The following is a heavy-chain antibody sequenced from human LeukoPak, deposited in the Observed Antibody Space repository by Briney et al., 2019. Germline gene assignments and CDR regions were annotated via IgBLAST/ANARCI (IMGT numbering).Heavy chain of an antibody. CDR3: ARDPDYYGSGSYSDY. Sequence: PGGSLRLSCAASGFTFSSYAMHWVRQAPGRGLEWVAVISYDGSNKYYADSVKGRFTISRDNSKNTPYLQMNSLRAEDTAVYYCARDPDYYGSGSYSDYWGQGTLVTVSS. CDR2: ISYDGSNK. V-gene: IGHV3-30-3*01. CDR1: GFTFSSYA. J-gene: IGHJ4*02. D-gene: IGHD3-10*01.